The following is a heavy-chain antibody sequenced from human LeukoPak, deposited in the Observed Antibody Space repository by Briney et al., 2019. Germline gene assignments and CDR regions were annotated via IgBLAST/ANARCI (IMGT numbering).Heavy chain of an antibody. CDR2: IYSGGST. V-gene: IGHV3-66*01. CDR1: GFTFSSYS. CDR3: ARVRTYYYGSGSYRGYYYYYYMDV. J-gene: IGHJ6*03. D-gene: IGHD3-10*01. Sequence: PGGSLRLSCAASGFTFSSYSMSWVRQAPGKGLEWVSVIYSGGSTYYADSVKGRFTISRDNSKNTLYLQMKSLRAEDTAVYYCARVRTYYYGSGSYRGYYYYYYMDVWGKGTTVTISS.